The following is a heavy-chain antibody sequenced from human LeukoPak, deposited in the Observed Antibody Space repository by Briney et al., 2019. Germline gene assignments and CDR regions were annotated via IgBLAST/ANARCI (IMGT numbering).Heavy chain of an antibody. V-gene: IGHV3-43*01. CDR1: GFTFDDYT. J-gene: IGHJ4*02. Sequence: PGGSLRLSCAASGFTFDDYTMHWVRQTPGKGLEWISLISWDGFSTYYAASVKGRFTISRDNSKSSLYLQMDALTADDSGLYYCAKSDVPSIEAYHFDSRGQGTLVTVSS. D-gene: IGHD3-22*01. CDR3: AKSDVPSIEAYHFDS. CDR2: ISWDGFST.